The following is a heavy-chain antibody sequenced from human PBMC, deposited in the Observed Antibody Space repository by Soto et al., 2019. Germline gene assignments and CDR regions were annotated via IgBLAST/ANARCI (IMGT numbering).Heavy chain of an antibody. CDR1: GFIFTSYG. Sequence: PXGSLRLSCAASGFIFTSYGMHWVRQAPGKGLEWVAVTWFDGSKMYYADSVKGRFTISRDNSKDTLYLQMNSLRVEDTAVYFCARTYAGDEDNYYFGMDVWGQGTTVTGSS. CDR3: ARTYAGDEDNYYFGMDV. CDR2: TWFDGSKM. D-gene: IGHD2-21*02. J-gene: IGHJ6*02. V-gene: IGHV3-33*01.